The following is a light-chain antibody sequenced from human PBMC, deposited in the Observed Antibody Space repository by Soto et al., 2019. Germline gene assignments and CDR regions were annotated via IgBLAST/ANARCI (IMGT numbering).Light chain of an antibody. CDR3: SSYTSSNTLV. Sequence: QSALTQPASVSGSPGQSITISCTRTSSDVGGYNYVSWYQQHPGKAPKLMIFEVNNRPSGVSHRFYGSKSGNTASLTISGLRTEDEADYYCSSYTSSNTLVFGGGTKVTVL. CDR2: EVN. J-gene: IGLJ2*01. CDR1: SSDVGGYNY. V-gene: IGLV2-14*01.